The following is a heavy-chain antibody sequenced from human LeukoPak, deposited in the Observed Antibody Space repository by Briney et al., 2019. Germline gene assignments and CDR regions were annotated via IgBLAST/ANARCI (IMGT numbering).Heavy chain of an antibody. CDR2: IYTSGST. CDR3: ARDNEFWLWFGGPGAFDI. Sequence: SETLSLTCRVSVGSISSYHWSWIRRPAGKGLERIGRIYTSGSTNCNPSLKSRVTMSEDTSKHQFSLKLRSVTAAATAVYYCARDNEFWLWFGGPGAFDIWGQGTMVTVSS. D-gene: IGHD3-10*01. J-gene: IGHJ3*02. V-gene: IGHV4-4*07. CDR1: VGSISSYH.